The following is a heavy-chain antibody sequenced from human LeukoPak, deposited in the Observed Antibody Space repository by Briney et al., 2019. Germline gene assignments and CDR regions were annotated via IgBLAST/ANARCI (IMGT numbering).Heavy chain of an antibody. CDR1: GLTFSNHE. CDR2: ISSRGDTI. J-gene: IGHJ4*02. Sequence: GGSLRLSCAASGLTFSNHEMSWVRQAPGKGLEWVSYISSRGDTIYYADSVKGRFTISRDNAKNSLYLQMNSLRAEDTAVYYCARDLNYYDSSGSNYWGQGTLVTVSS. V-gene: IGHV3-48*03. D-gene: IGHD3-22*01. CDR3: ARDLNYYDSSGSNY.